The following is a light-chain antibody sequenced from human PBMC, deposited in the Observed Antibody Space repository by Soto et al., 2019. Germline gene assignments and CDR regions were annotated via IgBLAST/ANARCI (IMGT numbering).Light chain of an antibody. Sequence: QAVVTQKPSLTVSPGGTVTRTCASSTGAVTSGYYPNWFQQKPGQPPRALIYSTTYKHSWTPARFSGSLLGGKAALTLSGEQPEDEADYYCLLFYGDGVVFGGGTKLTVL. CDR1: TGAVTSGYY. CDR2: STT. CDR3: LLFYGDGVV. J-gene: IGLJ2*01. V-gene: IGLV7-43*01.